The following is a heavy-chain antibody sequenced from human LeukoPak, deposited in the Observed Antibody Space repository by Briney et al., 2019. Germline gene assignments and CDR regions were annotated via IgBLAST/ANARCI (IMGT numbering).Heavy chain of an antibody. V-gene: IGHV4-34*01. D-gene: IGHD3-22*01. CDR2: INHSGST. J-gene: IGHJ4*02. CDR1: GGSFSGYY. Sequence: SETLSLTCAVYGGSFSGYYWSWIRQPPGKGLEWLGEINHSGSTNYNPSLKRRVPISVNTSKNHSSLKPSSVHTADPAAYYCWRAQGTPYGGYYDSSGLYFFYYWGQGSLVSVSS. CDR3: WRAQGTPYGGYYDSSGLYFFYY.